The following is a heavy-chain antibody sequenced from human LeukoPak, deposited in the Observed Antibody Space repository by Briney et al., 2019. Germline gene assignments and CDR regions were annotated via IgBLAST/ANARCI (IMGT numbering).Heavy chain of an antibody. D-gene: IGHD2-2*01. CDR1: GGSISSYY. J-gene: IGHJ4*02. CDR3: ARSPLSIQLLWGIDY. Sequence: PSETLSLTCTVSGGSISSYYWSWIRQPPGKGLEWIGYIYYSGSTNYNPSLKSRVTISVDTSKNQFSLKLSPMTAADTAVYYCARSPLSIQLLWGIDYWGQGTLVTVSS. V-gene: IGHV4-59*08. CDR2: IYYSGST.